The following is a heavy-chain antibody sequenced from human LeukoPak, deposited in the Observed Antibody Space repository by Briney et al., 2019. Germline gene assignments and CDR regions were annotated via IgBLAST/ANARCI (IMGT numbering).Heavy chain of an antibody. Sequence: GGCLRLSCAAAGFTFSSYWMRWVRQAPGKGRLWVSRINSYGSSTNYADSVKGRFTISRDNAKNTLYLQMTSLRAEDTAVYYCVRESTFSGTTHSFDYWGQGTLVTVSS. D-gene: IGHD1-1*01. CDR3: VRESTFSGTTHSFDY. CDR1: GFTFSSYW. V-gene: IGHV3-74*01. J-gene: IGHJ4*02. CDR2: INSYGSST.